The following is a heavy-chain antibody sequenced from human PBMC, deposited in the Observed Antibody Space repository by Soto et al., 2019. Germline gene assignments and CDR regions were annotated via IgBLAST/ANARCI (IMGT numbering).Heavy chain of an antibody. D-gene: IGHD3-22*01. V-gene: IGHV1-18*01. CDR3: ARAITMMCVAPVY. CDR1: GYSFTNYA. CDR2: ISAYSGDT. Sequence: QVNLVQSGAEVKKPGASVKVSCKASGYSFTNYAIAWVRRAPGQGLEWMGWISAYSGDTNYAQKFQGRVTMTRDTYTTPAYLELGSLGSDDTAVYNCARAITMMCVAPVYWCQGTLVTVSS. J-gene: IGHJ4*02.